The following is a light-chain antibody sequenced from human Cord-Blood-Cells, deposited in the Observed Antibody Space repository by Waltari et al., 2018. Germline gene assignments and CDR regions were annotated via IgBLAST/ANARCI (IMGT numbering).Light chain of an antibody. CDR1: QSVSSY. J-gene: IGKJ4*01. V-gene: IGKV3-11*01. CDR3: QQRSNT. Sequence: EIVLTQSPATLSLSPGERANLPCRASQSVSSYLAWYQQTPGQAPRLLIYDASTRATGIPARFSGSGSGTDFTLTISSLEPEDFAVYYCQQRSNTFGGGTKVEIK. CDR2: DAS.